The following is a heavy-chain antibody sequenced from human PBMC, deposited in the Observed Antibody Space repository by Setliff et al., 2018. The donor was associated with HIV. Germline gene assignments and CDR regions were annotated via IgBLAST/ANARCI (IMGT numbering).Heavy chain of an antibody. CDR1: GFTFSHYA. Sequence: GGSLRLSCAVSGFTFSHYAMHWVRQSPGKGLECVALIYYDGSSQYYADSVKGRFTISRDNSKHMLYLQMNGLRVEDTGVYYCANRPSDPPSYWGQGTLVTVSS. J-gene: IGHJ4*02. V-gene: IGHV3-33*06. CDR3: ANRPSDPPSY. CDR2: IYYDGSSQ.